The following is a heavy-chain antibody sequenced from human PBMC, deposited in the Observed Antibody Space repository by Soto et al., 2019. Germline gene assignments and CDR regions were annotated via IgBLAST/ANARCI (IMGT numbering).Heavy chain of an antibody. Sequence: QVQLQQWGAGLLKSSETLSLTCAGYSGYFTPYYWGWIRQPPGKGLEWVADINHSGITNYHPALKSRVTMLVDTSKNQFSLRLRSVTAADTAVYYCARRGSWNDLGWDAFGMWDQGAMVTVSS. CDR1: SGYFTPYY. J-gene: IGHJ3*02. D-gene: IGHD1-1*01. CDR2: INHSGIT. CDR3: ARRGSWNDLGWDAFGM. V-gene: IGHV4-34*01.